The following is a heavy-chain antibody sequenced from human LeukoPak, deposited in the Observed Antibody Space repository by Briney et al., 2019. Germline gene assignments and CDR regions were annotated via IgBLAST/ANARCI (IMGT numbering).Heavy chain of an antibody. CDR3: ARGSRRLADFHY. CDR1: GDSISSSDYY. J-gene: IGHJ4*02. D-gene: IGHD1-26*01. CDR2: ISYSGST. V-gene: IGHV4-39*01. Sequence: TSETLSLTCTVSGDSISSSDYYWGWIRQPPGKGLGWIGTISYSGSTYYNPSLQSRVTISVDTSKTQFSLELSSVTAADTAVYYCARGSRRLADFHYWGQGTLVTVSS.